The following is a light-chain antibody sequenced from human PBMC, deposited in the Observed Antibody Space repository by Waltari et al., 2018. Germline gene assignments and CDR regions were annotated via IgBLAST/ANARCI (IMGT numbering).Light chain of an antibody. Sequence: DIQMSQSPSTLSASVGDGVTITCRASQSIGSWLAWYQQKPGKAPKLLIYKASSLEGGVSSRFSGRGSGTYFTFTISSLQPDDFAVYFCQQYTTFPTFGPGTKVDI. CDR2: KAS. CDR1: QSIGSW. J-gene: IGKJ3*01. CDR3: QQYTTFPT. V-gene: IGKV1-5*03.